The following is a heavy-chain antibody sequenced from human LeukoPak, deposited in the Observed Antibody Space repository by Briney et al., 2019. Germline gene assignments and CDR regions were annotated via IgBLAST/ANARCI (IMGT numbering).Heavy chain of an antibody. CDR1: GYTFTSYA. CDR3: ARAPPYDFWSGYGMDV. Sequence: ASVKVSCKASGYTFTSYAMHWVRQAPGQRLEWMGWINAGNGNTKYSQKFQGRVTITRETSASTAYMELSSLRSEDTAVYYCARAPPYDFWSGYGMDVWGQGTTVTVSS. J-gene: IGHJ6*02. CDR2: INAGNGNT. V-gene: IGHV1-3*01. D-gene: IGHD3-3*01.